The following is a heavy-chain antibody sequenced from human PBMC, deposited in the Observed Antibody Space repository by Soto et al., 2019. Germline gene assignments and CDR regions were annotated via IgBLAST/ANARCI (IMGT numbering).Heavy chain of an antibody. CDR2: ISSSSSYI. D-gene: IGHD5-12*01. V-gene: IGHV3-21*01. CDR1: GFTFSSYS. J-gene: IGHJ4*02. Sequence: PGGSLRLSCAASGFTFSSYSMNWVRQAPGKGLEWVSSISSSSSYIYYADSVKGRFTISRDNAKNSLYLQMNSLRAEDTAVYYCARDLGRGYSGYGRYYFDYWGQGTLVT. CDR3: ARDLGRGYSGYGRYYFDY.